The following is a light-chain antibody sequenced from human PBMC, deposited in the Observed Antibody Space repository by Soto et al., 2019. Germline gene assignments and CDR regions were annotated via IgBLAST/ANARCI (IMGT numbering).Light chain of an antibody. J-gene: IGKJ5*01. Sequence: IQMTQSPSSLSASVGDRVTITCQASQDISKNLNWYQQKPGKAPKLLIYDASSLQTGAPSRFSGSGSATQFTFTTSSLQPEDMATYYCQQYDNLLPITFGQGTRLEIK. CDR3: QQYDNLLPIT. V-gene: IGKV1-33*01. CDR2: DAS. CDR1: QDISKN.